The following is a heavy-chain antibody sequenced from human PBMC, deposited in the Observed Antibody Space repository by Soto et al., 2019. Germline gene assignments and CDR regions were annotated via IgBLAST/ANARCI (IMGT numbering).Heavy chain of an antibody. CDR3: ARSYFPERVCYPSGSIDP. J-gene: IGHJ5*02. CDR2: IYYSGTT. CDR1: GASLSTYY. Sequence: PSKTLSLTCTVSGASLSTYYWNWIRQSPGKGLEWIGYIYYSGTTNYNPSLKSRVTISEDTSNNLFSLKLRSVTAADTAVYYCARSYFPERVCYPSGSIDPRGQGTLVTVSS. V-gene: IGHV4-59*01. D-gene: IGHD2-15*01.